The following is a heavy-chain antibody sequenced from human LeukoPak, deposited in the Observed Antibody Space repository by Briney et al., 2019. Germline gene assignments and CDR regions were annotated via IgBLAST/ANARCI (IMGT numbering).Heavy chain of an antibody. CDR2: IYYSGST. CDR3: ARDPYTMIVVPPGVFDT. Sequence: SETLSLTCTVSGGSISSSSYYWGWIRQPPGKGLEWIGSIYYSGSTYYNPSLKSRVTISVDTSKNQFSLKLSSVTAADTAVYYCARDPYTMIVVPPGVFDTWGQGTMVTVSS. CDR1: GGSISSSSYY. J-gene: IGHJ3*02. D-gene: IGHD3-22*01. V-gene: IGHV4-39*07.